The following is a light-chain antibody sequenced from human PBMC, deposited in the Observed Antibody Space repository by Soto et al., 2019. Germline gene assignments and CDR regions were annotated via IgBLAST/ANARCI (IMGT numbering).Light chain of an antibody. CDR1: QSVSSN. CDR3: QQYNNWPPAPRT. V-gene: IGKV3-15*01. CDR2: GAS. J-gene: IGKJ1*01. Sequence: EIVMTQSPATLSVSPGERATLSCRASQSVSSNLAWYQQKPGQAPRLLIYGASTRATGIPARFSGSGSGTEFTLTISSLQSEDFAVYYCQQYNNWPPAPRTFGQGTKV.